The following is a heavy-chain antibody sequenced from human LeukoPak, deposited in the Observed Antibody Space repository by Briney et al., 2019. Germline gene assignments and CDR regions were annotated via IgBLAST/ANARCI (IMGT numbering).Heavy chain of an antibody. Sequence: QLGGSLRLSCAASGFTFSNYWMSWVRQAPGKGLEWVANIKQDGSEKYYVDSVKGRFTISRDNAKNSVYLQMNSLRGEDTAVYYCASTGSGWGQGTLVTVSS. D-gene: IGHD3-10*01. V-gene: IGHV3-7*01. J-gene: IGHJ4*02. CDR3: ASTGSG. CDR2: IKQDGSEK. CDR1: GFTFSNYW.